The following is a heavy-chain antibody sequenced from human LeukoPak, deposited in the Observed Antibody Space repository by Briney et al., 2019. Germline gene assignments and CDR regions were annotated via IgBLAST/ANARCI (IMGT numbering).Heavy chain of an antibody. V-gene: IGHV3-48*01. Sequence: GGSLRLSCAASGLTFSSFSMNWVRQAPGKGLEWVSYISRAGLAIYYADSVKGRFTISRDNAKDSLYLQMNSLRAEDTAVYYCARSGHYGAGSYYSLNGFDPWGQGTLVTVSS. CDR1: GLTFSSFS. J-gene: IGHJ5*02. D-gene: IGHD3-10*01. CDR2: ISRAGLAI. CDR3: ARSGHYGAGSYYSLNGFDP.